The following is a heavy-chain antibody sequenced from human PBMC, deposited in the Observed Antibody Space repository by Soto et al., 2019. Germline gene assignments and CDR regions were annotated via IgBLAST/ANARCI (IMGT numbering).Heavy chain of an antibody. CDR1: GGTFRNHV. D-gene: IGHD3-10*01. V-gene: IGHV1-69*13. CDR2: IIPIFGTP. Sequence: ASVKVSCKASGGTFRNHVFNWVRQAPGQGLEWMGGIIPIFGTPNYAQKFQGRFTITADESTSTVSMELSSLKSEDTAVYYCARDLEFRDGNISHLDFWGQGTLVTVPQ. CDR3: ARDLEFRDGNISHLDF. J-gene: IGHJ4*02.